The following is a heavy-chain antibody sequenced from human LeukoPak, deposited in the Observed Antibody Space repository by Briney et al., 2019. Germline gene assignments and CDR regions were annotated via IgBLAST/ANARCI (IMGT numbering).Heavy chain of an antibody. CDR2: ISARGAST. J-gene: IGHJ3*02. CDR3: AKNYGDLYDAFDI. D-gene: IGHD4-17*01. Sequence: PGGSLRLSCAASGFTFSTYAMSWVRQAPGKGLEWVSAISARGASTHYADSVRGRFTISRDNSKNTLYLQMNSLRAEDTAVYYCAKNYGDLYDAFDIWGQGTMVTVSS. V-gene: IGHV3-23*01. CDR1: GFTFSTYA.